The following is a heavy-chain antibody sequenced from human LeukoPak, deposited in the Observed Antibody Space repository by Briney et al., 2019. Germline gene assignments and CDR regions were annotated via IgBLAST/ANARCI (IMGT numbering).Heavy chain of an antibody. D-gene: IGHD1-26*01. CDR3: ARSGSPQQNYYYYYYMDV. CDR2: INTNTGNP. J-gene: IGHJ6*03. CDR1: GYTFTSYA. V-gene: IGHV7-4-1*02. Sequence: ASVKVSCKASGYTFTSYAMNWVRQAPGQGLEWMGWINTNTGNPTYAQGFTGRFVFSLDTSVSTAYLQISSLKAEDTAVYYCARSGSPQQNYYYYYYMDVWGKGTTVTVSS.